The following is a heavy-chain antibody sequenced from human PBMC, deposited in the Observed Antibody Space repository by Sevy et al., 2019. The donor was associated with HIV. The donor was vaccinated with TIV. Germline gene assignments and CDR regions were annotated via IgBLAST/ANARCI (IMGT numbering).Heavy chain of an antibody. J-gene: IGHJ6*02. D-gene: IGHD5-18*01. V-gene: IGHV3-15*07. CDR1: GFTFSNAW. Sequence: GGSLRLSCVASGFTFSNAWMNWVRQAPGKGLEWVGRIKSKTDGGTTDYAAPVKGRFTISRDDSKNTLYLQMNSLKTEDTAVYYCTTDTPDTAMDLYYYYYGMDVWGQGTTVTVSS. CDR3: TTDTPDTAMDLYYYYYGMDV. CDR2: IKSKTDGGTT.